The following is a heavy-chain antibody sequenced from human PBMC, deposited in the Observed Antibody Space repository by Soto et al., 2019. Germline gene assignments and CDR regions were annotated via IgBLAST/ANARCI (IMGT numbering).Heavy chain of an antibody. V-gene: IGHV3-23*01. CDR1: GFTFSSYA. D-gene: IGHD4-17*01. CDR2: ISGSGGST. J-gene: IGHJ2*01. CDR3: AKRTVGWYFDL. Sequence: EVQLLESGGGLVQPGGSLRVSYAASGFTFSSYAMNWVRQAPGKGLEWVSVISGSGGSTYYADAVKGRFTISRDNSKNTLYLQMNSLRAEDTAVYYCAKRTVGWYFDLWGRGTLVTVSS.